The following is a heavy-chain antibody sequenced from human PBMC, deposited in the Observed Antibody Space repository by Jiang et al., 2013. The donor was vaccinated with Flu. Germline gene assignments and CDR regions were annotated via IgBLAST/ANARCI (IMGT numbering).Heavy chain of an antibody. Sequence: VQLVESGGGVVQPGRSLRLSCAASGFTFSSYGMHWVRQAPGKGLEWVAVISYDGSNKYYADSVKGRFTISRDNSKNTLYLQMNSPRAEDTAVYYCAKESVGSGSYWGQGTLVTVSS. J-gene: IGHJ4*02. CDR2: ISYDGSNK. CDR3: AKESVGSGSY. V-gene: IGHV3-30*18. D-gene: IGHD1-26*01. CDR1: GFTFSSYG.